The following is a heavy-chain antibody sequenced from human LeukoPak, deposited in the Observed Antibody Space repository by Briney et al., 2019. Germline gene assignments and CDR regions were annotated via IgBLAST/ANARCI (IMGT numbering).Heavy chain of an antibody. D-gene: IGHD2-2*01. V-gene: IGHV1-18*01. J-gene: IGHJ6*02. CDR2: ISAYNGNT. CDR3: ARVIPAATVGSYYYGMDV. Sequence: ASVKVSCKASGYTFTSYGISWVRQAPGQGLEWMGWISAYNGNTNYAQKLQGRVTMTTDTSTSTAYMELRSLRSDDTAVYYCARVIPAATVGSYYYGMDVWGHGTTVTVSS. CDR1: GYTFTSYG.